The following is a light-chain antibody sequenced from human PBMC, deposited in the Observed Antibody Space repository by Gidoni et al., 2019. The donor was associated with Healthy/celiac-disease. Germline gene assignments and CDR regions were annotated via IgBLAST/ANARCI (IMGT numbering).Light chain of an antibody. CDR1: QSVSSY. Sequence: EIVLTQSPATLSLSPGERATLSCRARQSVSSYLAWYQQKPGQAPRLLIYDASNRATGIPGRFSGSGSGTDLNLTISSLEAEDFSVYYRQQRSNWKINFGQGTRMEIK. V-gene: IGKV3-11*01. J-gene: IGKJ5*01. CDR2: DAS. CDR3: QQRSNWKIN.